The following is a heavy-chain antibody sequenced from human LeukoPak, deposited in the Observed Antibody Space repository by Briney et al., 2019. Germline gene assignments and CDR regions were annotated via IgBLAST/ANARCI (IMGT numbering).Heavy chain of an antibody. J-gene: IGHJ6*03. CDR3: ARVRGYDFWGGYYSDYYYYMDV. D-gene: IGHD3-3*01. CDR2: IIPIFGTA. CDR1: GGTFSSYA. Sequence: SVKVSCKASGGTFSSYAISWVRQAPAQGLEWMGGIIPIFGTANYAQKFQGRVTITTDESTSTAYMELSSLRSEDTAVYYCARVRGYDFWGGYYSDYYYYMDVWGKGTTVTVSS. V-gene: IGHV1-69*05.